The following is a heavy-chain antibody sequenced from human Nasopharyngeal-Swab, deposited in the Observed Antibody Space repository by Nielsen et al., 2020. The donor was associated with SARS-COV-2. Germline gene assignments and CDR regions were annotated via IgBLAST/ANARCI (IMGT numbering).Heavy chain of an antibody. J-gene: IGHJ2*01. V-gene: IGHV1-69*04. D-gene: IGHD3-22*01. CDR1: GYTFTSYG. CDR3: ARRPYYYDSSGYASWYFDL. Sequence: SVKVSCKASGYTFTSYGISWVRQAPGQGLEWMGRIIPILGIANYAQKFQGRVTITADKSTSTAYMELSSLRSEDTAVYYCARRPYYYDSSGYASWYFDLWGRGTLVTVSS. CDR2: IIPILGIA.